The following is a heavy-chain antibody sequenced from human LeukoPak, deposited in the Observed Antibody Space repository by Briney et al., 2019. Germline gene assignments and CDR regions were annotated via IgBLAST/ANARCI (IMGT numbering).Heavy chain of an antibody. J-gene: IGHJ4*02. CDR2: ISAYNGNT. CDR1: GYTFTSYG. D-gene: IGHD6-6*01. Sequence: EASVKVSCKASGYTFTSYGISWVRQAPGQGLEWMGRISAYNGNTNCAQKLQGRVTMTTDTSTSTAYMELRSLRSDDTAVYYCARDLVPYSSSSLGGSFDYWGQGTLVTVSS. V-gene: IGHV1-18*01. CDR3: ARDLVPYSSSSLGGSFDY.